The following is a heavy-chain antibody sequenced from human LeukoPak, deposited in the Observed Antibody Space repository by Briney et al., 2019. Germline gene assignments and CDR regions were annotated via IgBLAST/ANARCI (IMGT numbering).Heavy chain of an antibody. CDR3: ARTVVRGRRGWFDP. D-gene: IGHD3-10*01. Sequence: SETLSLTCAVYGGSFSGYYWSWIRQPPGKGLEWIGEINHSGSTNYNPSLKSRVTISVDTSKNQFSLKLSSVTAADTAVYYCARTVVRGRRGWFDPWGQGTLVTVSS. CDR2: INHSGST. J-gene: IGHJ5*02. CDR1: GGSFSGYY. V-gene: IGHV4-34*01.